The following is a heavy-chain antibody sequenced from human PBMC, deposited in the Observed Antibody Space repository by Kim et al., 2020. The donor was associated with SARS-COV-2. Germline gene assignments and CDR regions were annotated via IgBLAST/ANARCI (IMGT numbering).Heavy chain of an antibody. CDR2: IRSKPYGGTA. CDR1: EFTFGDYA. Sequence: GGSLRLSCTTSEFTFGDYAMSWFRQAPGKGLEWVGFIRSKPYGGTAEYAASVKDRFTISRDDSKSIAYLQMNSLKIDDTAVYYCTRGNIVITFGGIIVPYIDYWGQGTLVTVSS. D-gene: IGHD3-16*02. CDR3: TRGNIVITFGGIIVPYIDY. J-gene: IGHJ4*02. V-gene: IGHV3-49*03.